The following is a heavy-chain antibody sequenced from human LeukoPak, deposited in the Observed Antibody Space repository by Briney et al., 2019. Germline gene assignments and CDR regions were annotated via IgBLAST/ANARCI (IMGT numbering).Heavy chain of an antibody. D-gene: IGHD6-19*01. Sequence: SETLSLTCTVSGGSISSYYWSWIRQLAGKGLEWIGRIYTSGSTNYNPSLKSRVTMSVNTSKNQFSLKPSSVTAADTAVYYCARDLAGDNWFDPWGQGTLVTVSS. CDR2: IYTSGST. V-gene: IGHV4-4*07. CDR1: GGSISSYY. J-gene: IGHJ5*02. CDR3: ARDLAGDNWFDP.